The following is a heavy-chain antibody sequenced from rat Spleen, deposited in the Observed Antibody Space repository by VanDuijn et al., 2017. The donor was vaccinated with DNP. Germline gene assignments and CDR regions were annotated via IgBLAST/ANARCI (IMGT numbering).Heavy chain of an antibody. CDR3: AREDTYYGYTYFDY. D-gene: IGHD1-9*01. J-gene: IGHJ2*01. Sequence: QVQLKETGPGLVQPTQTLSITCTVSGFSLTSYYMQWVRQTPGKGLEWMGFIRSGGSTEYNSEFKSRLSISRDTSKNQVFLKMNSLKTEDTGVYYCAREDTYYGYTYFDYWGQGVMVTVSS. CDR1: GFSLTSYY. CDR2: IRSGGST. V-gene: IGHV2-65*01.